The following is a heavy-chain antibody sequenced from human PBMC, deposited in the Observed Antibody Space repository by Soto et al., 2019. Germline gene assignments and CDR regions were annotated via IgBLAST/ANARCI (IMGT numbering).Heavy chain of an antibody. Sequence: SLACTVSGGSISSGDYYWSWIRQPPGKGLEWIGYIYYSGSTYYNPSLKRRVTISVDTSKTQFSLKLSYVTAADTAVYYCARDRVVPAAPYYGMDVWGQGTTVTVSS. CDR2: IYYSGST. CDR1: GGSISSGDYY. J-gene: IGHJ6*02. D-gene: IGHD2-2*01. CDR3: ARDRVVPAAPYYGMDV. V-gene: IGHV4-30-4*01.